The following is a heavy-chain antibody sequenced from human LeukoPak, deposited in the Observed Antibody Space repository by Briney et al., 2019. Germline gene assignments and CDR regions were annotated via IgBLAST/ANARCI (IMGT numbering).Heavy chain of an antibody. D-gene: IGHD2-21*01. CDR1: GYTFTGNY. CDR3: ARIPGD. Sequence: GASVKVSCKASGYTFTGNYIHWVRQAPGQGLEWVGLMNPNSGNTAYTQKFQGRVTITMNSSISTAYMELSSLRSEDTAVYFCARIPGDWGQGTLVTVSS. CDR2: MNPNSGNT. V-gene: IGHV1-8*03. J-gene: IGHJ4*02.